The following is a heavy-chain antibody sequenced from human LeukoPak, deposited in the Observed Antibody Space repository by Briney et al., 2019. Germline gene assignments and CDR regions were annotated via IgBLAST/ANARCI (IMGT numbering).Heavy chain of an antibody. V-gene: IGHV3-7*03. CDR1: GFIFSSDW. CDR3: VRDVDNISGANFHY. D-gene: IGHD1-14*01. J-gene: IGHJ4*02. CDR2: INQNEKVK. Sequence: PGGSLRLSCAASGFIFSSDWMSWVRQAPGKGLEWVAMINQNEKVKYYADSVKGRFTISRDNGKRSLFLQMNSLRGDDTAMYYCVRDVDNISGANFHYWGQGTLVTVSS.